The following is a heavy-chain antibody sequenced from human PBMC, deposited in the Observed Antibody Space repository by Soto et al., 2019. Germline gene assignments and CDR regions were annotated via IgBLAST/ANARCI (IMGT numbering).Heavy chain of an antibody. J-gene: IGHJ5*02. Sequence: SETLSLTCGVYGGSFRNYYWIWVRQPPGKGLEWIGEVNHSGEATYNPSLQSRITISLDTSNNQFSLKMTSVTAADTAMYFCTREERFPRYWFDPWGQGTQVPVYS. CDR3: TREERFPRYWFDP. CDR2: VNHSGEA. D-gene: IGHD3-10*01. CDR1: GGSFRNYY. V-gene: IGHV4-34*01.